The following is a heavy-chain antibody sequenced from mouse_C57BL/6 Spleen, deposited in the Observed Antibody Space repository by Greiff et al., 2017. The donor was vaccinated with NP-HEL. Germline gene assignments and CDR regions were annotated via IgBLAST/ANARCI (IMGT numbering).Heavy chain of an antibody. D-gene: IGHD4-1*01. CDR2: ISDGGSYT. CDR1: GFTFSSYA. Sequence: EVKVIESRGGLVKPGGSLKLSCAASGFTFSSYAMSWVRQTPEKRLEWVATISDGGSYTYYPDNVKGRFTISRDNAKNNLYLQMSHLKSEDTAMYYCARDPSGSYAMDYWGQGTSVTVSS. J-gene: IGHJ4*01. CDR3: ARDPSGSYAMDY. V-gene: IGHV5-4*01.